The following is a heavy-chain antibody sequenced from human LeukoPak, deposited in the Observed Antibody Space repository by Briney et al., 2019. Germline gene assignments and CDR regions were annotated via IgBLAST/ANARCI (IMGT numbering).Heavy chain of an antibody. CDR3: ARTFCSSTSCYSYYHGMDV. CDR1: GGTFSSYA. CDR2: IIPILGIA. D-gene: IGHD2-2*02. Sequence: GASVKVSCKASGGTFSSYAISWVRQAPGQGLERMGRIIPILGIANYAQKFQGRVTITADKSTSTAYMELSSLRSEDTAVYYCARTFCSSTSCYSYYHGMDVWGQGTTVTVSS. J-gene: IGHJ6*02. V-gene: IGHV1-69*04.